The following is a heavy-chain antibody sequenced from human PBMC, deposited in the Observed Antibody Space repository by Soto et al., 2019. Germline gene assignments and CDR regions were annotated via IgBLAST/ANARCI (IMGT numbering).Heavy chain of an antibody. CDR3: TGGTEKDYWVTAYGFDI. V-gene: IGHV1-8*01. D-gene: IGHD2-21*02. Sequence: QVQLVQSGTAVKKPGASVKVSCMASGYTFTNHDINWVRQAAGQGLEWVGWMNPDSGDAGLAQKFKGRVTMTRNTSITTAYMEMDSQRSEHTAVYYCTGGTEKDYWVTAYGFDIWGQGTVVTVSS. CDR2: MNPDSGDA. J-gene: IGHJ3*02. CDR1: GYTFTNHD.